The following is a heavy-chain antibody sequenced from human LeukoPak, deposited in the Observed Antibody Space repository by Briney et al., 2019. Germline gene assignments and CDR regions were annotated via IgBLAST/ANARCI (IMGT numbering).Heavy chain of an antibody. CDR1: GFTFSTYG. CDR3: AKRGVVIRVILVGFHKEAYYFDS. CDR2: ISYDGSTK. D-gene: IGHD3-22*01. Sequence: PGGSLRLSCAASGFTFSTYGMHWVRQAPGKGLEWVAVISYDGSTKFYADSVKGRFTISRDNPKNTLYLQMNSLRAEDTAVYFCAKRGVVIRVILVGFHKEAYYFDSWGQGALVTVSS. J-gene: IGHJ4*02. V-gene: IGHV3-30*18.